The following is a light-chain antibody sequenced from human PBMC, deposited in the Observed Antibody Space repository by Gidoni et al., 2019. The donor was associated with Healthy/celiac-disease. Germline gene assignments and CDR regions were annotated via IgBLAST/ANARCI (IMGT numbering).Light chain of an antibody. V-gene: IGKV3-11*01. Sequence: EIVLTQSPATLSLSPGERATLSCRDSQSVSSYLAWYQQKPGQAPRLLIYDASNRATGIPARFSGSGSGTDFTLTISSLAPEDFAVYYCQQRSNWSITFGQGTRLEIK. CDR2: DAS. CDR3: QQRSNWSIT. CDR1: QSVSSY. J-gene: IGKJ5*01.